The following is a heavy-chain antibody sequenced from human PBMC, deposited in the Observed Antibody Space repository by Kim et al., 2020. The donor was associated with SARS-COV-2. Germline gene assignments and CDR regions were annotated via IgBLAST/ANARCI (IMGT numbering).Heavy chain of an antibody. CDR3: ARALFWGYMDV. D-gene: IGHD3-16*01. V-gene: IGHV4-34*01. J-gene: IGHJ6*03. CDR2: INHSGST. Sequence: SETLSLTCAVYGGSFSGYYWSWIRQPPGKGLEWIGEINHSGSTNYNPSLKSRVTISVDTSKNQFSLKLSSVTAADTAVYYCARALFWGYMDVWGKGTTVT. CDR1: GGSFSGYY.